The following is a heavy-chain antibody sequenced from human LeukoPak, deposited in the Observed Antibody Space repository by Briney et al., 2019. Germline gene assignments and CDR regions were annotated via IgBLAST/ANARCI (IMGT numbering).Heavy chain of an antibody. Sequence: GGSLRLSCAASGFTLSSYDMHWVRQATGKGLEWVSAIGTAGDTYYPGSVKGRFTISRENAKNSLYLQMNSLRAGDTAVYYCARGGDYGGFDYWGQGTLVTVSS. CDR3: ARGGDYGGFDY. CDR2: IGTAGDT. D-gene: IGHD4-17*01. J-gene: IGHJ4*02. CDR1: GFTLSSYD. V-gene: IGHV3-13*01.